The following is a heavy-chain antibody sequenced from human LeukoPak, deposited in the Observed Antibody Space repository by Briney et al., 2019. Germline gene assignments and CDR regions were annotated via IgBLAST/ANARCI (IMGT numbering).Heavy chain of an antibody. J-gene: IGHJ4*02. D-gene: IGHD1-26*01. V-gene: IGHV3-48*01. CDR3: RVGGWRENDDY. CDR1: GFTFSSYS. Sequence: PGGSLRLSCAASGFTFSSYSMNWVRQAPGKGLEWVSYISSSSSTVYYADSVKGRFTISRDNAENSLYLQMNSLRAEDTAMYYCRVGGWRENDDYWGQGTLVTVSS. CDR2: ISSSSSTV.